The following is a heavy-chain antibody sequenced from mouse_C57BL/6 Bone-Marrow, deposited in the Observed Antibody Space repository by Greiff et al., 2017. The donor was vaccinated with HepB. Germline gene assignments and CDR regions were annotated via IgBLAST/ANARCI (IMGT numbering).Heavy chain of an antibody. CDR2: LDPENGDT. J-gene: IGHJ4*01. CDR3: NTRLDAMDY. CDR1: GFTINDDY. V-gene: IGHV14-4*01. Sequence: VQLQQSGAELVRPGASVKLSCTASGFTINDDYMHWVKQRPEQGLEWIGWLDPENGDTEYASKFQGKATITADTSSNTAYLQLSSLTSEDTAVYYSNTRLDAMDYWGQGTSVTVSS.